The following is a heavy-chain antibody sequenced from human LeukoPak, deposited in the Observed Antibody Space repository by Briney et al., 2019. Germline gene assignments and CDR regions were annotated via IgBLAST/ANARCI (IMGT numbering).Heavy chain of an antibody. V-gene: IGHV3-30*04. J-gene: IGHJ6*04. CDR1: GFTFSSYA. Sequence: GGSLRLSCAASGFTFSSYAMHWVRQAPGKGLEWVAVISYDGSNKYYADSVKGRFTISRDNPKNTLYLQMNSLRAEDTAVYYCARESTSWYYYYGMDVWGKGTTVTVSS. CDR2: ISYDGSNK. D-gene: IGHD2-2*01. CDR3: ARESTSWYYYYGMDV.